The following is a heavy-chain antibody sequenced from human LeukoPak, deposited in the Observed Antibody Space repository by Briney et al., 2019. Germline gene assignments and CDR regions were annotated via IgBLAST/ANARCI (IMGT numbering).Heavy chain of an antibody. J-gene: IGHJ4*02. CDR3: ARDMYYYSSGTFYNVPYFDY. D-gene: IGHD3-10*01. CDR1: GFTFSSYG. Sequence: PGGSLRLSCAASGFTFSSYGVNWVRQAPGKGLEWVASISSSSSDKNYADSVKGRFNISRDNANNSVYLQMNSLRAEDTAVYYCARDMYYYSSGTFYNVPYFDYWGQGTLVTVSS. CDR2: ISSSSSDK. V-gene: IGHV3-21*06.